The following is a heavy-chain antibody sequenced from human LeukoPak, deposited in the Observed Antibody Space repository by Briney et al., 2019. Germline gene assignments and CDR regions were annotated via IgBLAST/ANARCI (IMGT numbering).Heavy chain of an antibody. Sequence: ASVKVSCKASGYTFTSYDINWVRQAPGQGLEWMGWISAYNGNTNYAQKLQGRVTMTTDTSTSTAYMELRSLRSDDTAVYYCARYKGAWLSHPAFDYWGQGALVTVSS. V-gene: IGHV1-18*01. J-gene: IGHJ4*02. CDR1: GYTFTSYD. CDR2: ISAYNGNT. CDR3: ARYKGAWLSHPAFDY. D-gene: IGHD3-22*01.